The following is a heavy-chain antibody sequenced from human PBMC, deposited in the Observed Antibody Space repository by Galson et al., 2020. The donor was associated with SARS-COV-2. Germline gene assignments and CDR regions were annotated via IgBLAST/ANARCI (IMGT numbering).Heavy chain of an antibody. V-gene: IGHV3-9*01. CDR3: AKSVGATWVRDALDM. D-gene: IGHD1-26*01. CDR1: GFTFDDYA. CDR2: ISSNSNNI. Sequence: SLKISCAASGFTFDDYAMHWVRQAPGKGLEWVSGISSNSNNIGYPDSVKGRLTISRDNAKNSLYLQMNSLRAEDTALYYCAKSVGATWVRDALDMWGQGTMGTVSS. J-gene: IGHJ3*02.